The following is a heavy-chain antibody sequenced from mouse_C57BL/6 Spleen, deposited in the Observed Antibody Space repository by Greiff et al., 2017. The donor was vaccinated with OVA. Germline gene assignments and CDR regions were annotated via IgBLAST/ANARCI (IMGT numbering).Heavy chain of an antibody. J-gene: IGHJ2*01. D-gene: IGHD3-2*02. Sequence: VQLQQPGTELVKPGASVKLSCKASGYTFTSYWMHWVKQRPGQGLEWIGNINPSNGGTNYNEKFKSKATLTVDKSSSTADMQLSSLTSEDAAVYYCARGTAQATDYFDYWGQGTTLTVSS. CDR3: ARGTAQATDYFDY. CDR1: GYTFTSYW. V-gene: IGHV1-53*01. CDR2: INPSNGGT.